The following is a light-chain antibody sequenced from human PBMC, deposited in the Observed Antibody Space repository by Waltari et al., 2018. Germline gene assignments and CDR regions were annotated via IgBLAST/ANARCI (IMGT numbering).Light chain of an antibody. CDR1: QRISNY. CDR2: DAS. CDR3: QQSVSTPLT. J-gene: IGKJ1*01. V-gene: IGKV1-39*01. Sequence: DIQMTQSPSSLSASVGDRVTIPCRASQRISNYLIWYQQKPGKVPQFLIYDASNLQSGVPSRFSGSGSGTYFTLTISSLQPEDFATYYCQQSVSTPLTFGQGTKVEIK.